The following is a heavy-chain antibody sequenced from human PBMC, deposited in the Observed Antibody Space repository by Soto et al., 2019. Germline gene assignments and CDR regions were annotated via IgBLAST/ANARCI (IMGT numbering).Heavy chain of an antibody. CDR2: IYYSGST. CDR1: GGSISSYY. CDR3: ARRWGPTFDF. Sequence: SETLSLTCTVSGGSISSYYWSWIRQPPGKGLEWIGYIYYSGSTNYNPSLKSRVTISVDTSKNQFSLKLSSVTAADTGVYYCARRWGPTFDFWGQGTLVTVSS. V-gene: IGHV4-59*01. J-gene: IGHJ4*02. D-gene: IGHD1-26*01.